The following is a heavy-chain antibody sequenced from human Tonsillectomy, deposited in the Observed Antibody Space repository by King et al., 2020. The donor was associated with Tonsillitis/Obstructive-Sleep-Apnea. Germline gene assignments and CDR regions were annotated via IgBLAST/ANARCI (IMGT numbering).Heavy chain of an antibody. Sequence: VQLVESGGGLVKPGGSLRLSCAASGFTFSAYGMTWVRRAPGKGLEWVSSISGDCGYIYYADSLRGRFTISGDNAKNSLYLQMNSLRAEDTAVYYCARPSYGSGVYYYFFMDVWGKGTTVTVSS. CDR1: GFTFSAYG. CDR2: ISGDCGYI. D-gene: IGHD3-10*01. CDR3: ARPSYGSGVYYYFFMDV. V-gene: IGHV3-21*01. J-gene: IGHJ6*03.